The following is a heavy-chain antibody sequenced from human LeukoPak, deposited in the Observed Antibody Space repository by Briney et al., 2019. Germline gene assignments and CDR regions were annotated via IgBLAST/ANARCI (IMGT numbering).Heavy chain of an antibody. J-gene: IGHJ4*02. CDR3: AKGGSLYYFDY. V-gene: IGHV3-30*18. D-gene: IGHD3-10*01. Sequence: GGSLRLSCAASGFTFSSYWMSWVRQAPGKGLEWVAVISYDGSNKYYADSVKGRFTISRDNSKNTLYLQMNSLRAEDTAVYYCAKGGSLYYFDYWGQGTLVTVSS. CDR1: GFTFSSYW. CDR2: ISYDGSNK.